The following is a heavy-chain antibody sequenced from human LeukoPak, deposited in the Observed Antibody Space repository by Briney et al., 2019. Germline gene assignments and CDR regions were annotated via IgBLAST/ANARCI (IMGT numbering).Heavy chain of an antibody. CDR2: IYYSGNT. CDR1: GGSISSSRYY. CDR3: AREGDGYNNYFDY. J-gene: IGHJ4*02. Sequence: PSETLSLTCTVSGGSISSSRYYWGWIRQPPGKGLEWIGSIYYSGNTYHNPSLKSRVTISLDTSKNQFSLKLSSVTAADTAVYYCAREGDGYNNYFDYWGQGILVTVSS. D-gene: IGHD5-24*01. V-gene: IGHV4-39*07.